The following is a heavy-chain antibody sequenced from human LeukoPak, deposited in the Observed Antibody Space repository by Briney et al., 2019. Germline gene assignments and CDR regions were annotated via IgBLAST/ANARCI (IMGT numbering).Heavy chain of an antibody. CDR3: ARLFGSSSYGAFDI. CDR1: GYSISSGYY. J-gene: IGHJ3*02. V-gene: IGHV4-38-2*02. D-gene: IGHD6-13*01. CDR2: IYHSGST. Sequence: SETLSLTCNVSGYSISSGYYWAWIRQSPGKGLEWIGSIYHSGSTYYNPSLKSRVTISVDTSKNQFSLKLSSVTAADTAVYYCARLFGSSSYGAFDIWGQGTMVTVSS.